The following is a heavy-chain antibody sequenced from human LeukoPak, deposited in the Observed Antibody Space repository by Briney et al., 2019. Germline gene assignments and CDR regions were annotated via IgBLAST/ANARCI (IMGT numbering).Heavy chain of an antibody. J-gene: IGHJ5*02. D-gene: IGHD4-11*01. V-gene: IGHV4-34*01. CDR1: GGSFSGYY. CDR3: ARGNATVTTIFASWFDP. CDR2: INHSGST. Sequence: SETLSLTCAVYGGSFSGYYWSWIRQPPGRGLEWIGEINHSGSTNYNPSLKSRVTISVDTSKNQFSLKLSSVTAADTAVYYCARGNATVTTIFASWFDPWGQGTLVTVSS.